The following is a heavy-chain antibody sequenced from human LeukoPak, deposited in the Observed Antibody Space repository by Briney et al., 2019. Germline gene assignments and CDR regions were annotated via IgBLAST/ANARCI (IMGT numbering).Heavy chain of an antibody. D-gene: IGHD2-2*01. Sequence: GASVKVSCKASGYIFTSYDINWVRQATGQGLEWMGWMNPNSGNTGYAQKFQGRVTMTRNTSISTAYMELSSLRSEDTAVYYCAREIVVPADYNWFDPWGRGTLVTVSS. J-gene: IGHJ5*02. CDR1: GYIFTSYD. V-gene: IGHV1-8*01. CDR2: MNPNSGNT. CDR3: AREIVVPADYNWFDP.